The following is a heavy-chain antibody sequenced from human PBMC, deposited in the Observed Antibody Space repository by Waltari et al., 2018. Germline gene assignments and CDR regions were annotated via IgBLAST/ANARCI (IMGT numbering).Heavy chain of an antibody. V-gene: IGHV4-38-2*01. CDR2: IFHTGST. CDR1: GYSISSGYF. J-gene: IGHJ6*03. D-gene: IGHD6-25*01. Sequence: QVQLQESGPGLVKPSETLSLTCSVSGYSISSGYFWAWIRQPPGKGLGWIASIFHTGSTYYTPSLESQVSISVDTSKNQYSLKLTSVTAADTAVYYCVKRAAGRYMDVWGKGTTVTVSS. CDR3: VKRAAGRYMDV.